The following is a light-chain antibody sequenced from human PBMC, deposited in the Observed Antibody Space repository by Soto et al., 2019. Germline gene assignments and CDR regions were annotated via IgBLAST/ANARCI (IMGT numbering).Light chain of an antibody. CDR3: QQYGSSPLT. CDR2: GAS. J-gene: IGKJ2*01. Sequence: EIVLTQSPGTLSLSQGERATLSCRASQSVSSSYLAWYQQKPGQAPRLLIYGASSRATGIPDRFSGSGSGTDFTLTISRLEPEAFAVYYCQQYGSSPLTFGQGTKLEIK. V-gene: IGKV3-20*01. CDR1: QSVSSSY.